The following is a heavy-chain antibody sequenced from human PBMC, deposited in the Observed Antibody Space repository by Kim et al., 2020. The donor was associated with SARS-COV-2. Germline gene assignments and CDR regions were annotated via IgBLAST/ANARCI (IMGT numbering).Heavy chain of an antibody. CDR2: I. V-gene: IGHV3-9*01. J-gene: IGHJ4*02. CDR3: AKDEGSGWYV. D-gene: IGHD6-19*01. Sequence: IGYTDSVKGRFTISRDNAKNSLYLQMNSLRAEDTALYYCAKDEGSGWYVWGQGTLVTVSS.